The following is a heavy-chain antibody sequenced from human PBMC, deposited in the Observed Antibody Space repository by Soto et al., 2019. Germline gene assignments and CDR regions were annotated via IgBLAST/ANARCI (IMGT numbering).Heavy chain of an antibody. CDR1: GFTFSSYA. V-gene: IGHV3-30-3*01. CDR2: ISYDGSNK. Sequence: QVQLVESGGGVVQPGRSLRLSCAASGFTFSSYAMHWVRQAPGKGLEWVAVISYDGSNKYYADSVKGRFTISRDNSKNTLYLQMNSLRAEDTAVYYCARDQSLCIAAALPDYWGQGTLVTVSS. CDR3: ARDQSLCIAAALPDY. D-gene: IGHD6-13*01. J-gene: IGHJ4*02.